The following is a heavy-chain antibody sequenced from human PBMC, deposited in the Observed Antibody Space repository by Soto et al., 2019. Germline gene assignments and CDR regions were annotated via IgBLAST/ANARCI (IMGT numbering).Heavy chain of an antibody. J-gene: IGHJ4*02. V-gene: IGHV4-39*01. CDR2: IYYSGST. D-gene: IGHD6-6*01. CDR1: GGSISSSSYY. CDR3: ARPGLGSSYFDY. Sequence: SETLSLTCTVSGGSISSSSYYWGWIRQPPGKGLEWIGSIYYSGSTYYNPSLKSRVTISVDTSKNQFSLKLSSVTAADTAVYYCARPGLGSSYFDYWGQGTLVTAPQ.